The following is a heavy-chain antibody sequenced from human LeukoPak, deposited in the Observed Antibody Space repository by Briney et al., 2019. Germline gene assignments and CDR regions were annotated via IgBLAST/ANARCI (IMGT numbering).Heavy chain of an antibody. V-gene: IGHV1-2*02. D-gene: IGHD2-2*01. J-gene: IGHJ4*02. CDR1: GYTFTGYY. CDR2: INPNSDGT. Sequence: ASVKVSCKASGYTFTGYYMHWVRQAPGQGLEWMGWINPNSDGTNYAQKFQGRVTMTRDTSISTAYMELSRLRSDDTAVYYCARDSGDCSSTSCLFDYWGQGTLVTVSS. CDR3: ARDSGDCSSTSCLFDY.